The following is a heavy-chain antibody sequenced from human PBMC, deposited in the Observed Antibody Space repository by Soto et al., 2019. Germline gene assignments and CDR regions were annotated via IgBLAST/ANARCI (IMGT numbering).Heavy chain of an antibody. Sequence: QAQVVQSGAEVRKPGSSVKLSCKASEGTFNSYAIAWVRQAPGQGLEWMGGIIPYYNTLNYAQKFQDRVTITADDSTNTVDMELSSLRSDDTAVYFCASGASRWYPYLFDSWAQGTLVTVSS. J-gene: IGHJ4*02. CDR1: EGTFNSYA. D-gene: IGHD6-13*01. CDR2: IIPYYNTL. CDR3: ASGASRWYPYLFDS. V-gene: IGHV1-69*01.